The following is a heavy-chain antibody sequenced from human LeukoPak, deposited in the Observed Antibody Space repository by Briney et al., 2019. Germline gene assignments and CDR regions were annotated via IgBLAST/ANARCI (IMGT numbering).Heavy chain of an antibody. Sequence: GGSLRLSCAASGFTFGSYWMSWVRQAPGKGLEWVANIKQDGSEKYYVDSVKGRFTISRDNAKKSLYLQMNSLRAEDTAVCYCSRLGGSYYHYWGQGTLVTVSS. CDR2: IKQDGSEK. CDR1: GFTFGSYW. D-gene: IGHD1-26*01. CDR3: SRLGGSYYHY. J-gene: IGHJ4*02. V-gene: IGHV3-7*01.